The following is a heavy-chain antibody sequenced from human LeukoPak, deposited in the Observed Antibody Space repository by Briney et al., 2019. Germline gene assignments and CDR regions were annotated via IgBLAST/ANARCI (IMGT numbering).Heavy chain of an antibody. CDR1: GFTFSSYA. CDR2: ISSNGGST. V-gene: IGHV3-64*01. Sequence: GGSLRLSCAASGFTFSSYAMHWVRQPPGKGLEYVSAISSNGGSTYYANSVKGRFTISRDNSKNTLYLQMGSLRAEDMAVYYCARTESSGYYDYWGQGTLVTVSS. J-gene: IGHJ4*02. D-gene: IGHD3-22*01. CDR3: ARTESSGYYDY.